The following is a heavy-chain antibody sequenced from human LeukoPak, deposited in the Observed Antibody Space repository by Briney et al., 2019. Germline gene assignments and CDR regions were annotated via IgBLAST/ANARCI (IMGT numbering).Heavy chain of an antibody. V-gene: IGHV3-66*01. CDR1: GFTFSSYW. CDR2: IYTGGST. D-gene: IGHD4-17*01. J-gene: IGHJ4*02. CDR3: ARMESTTVTAIDY. Sequence: GGSLRLSCAASGFTFSSYWMHWVRQAPGKGLEWVSIIYTGGSTYYADSVKGRFIISRDNSKSTVYLQMNSLRGEDTAVYYRARMESTTVTAIDYWGQGTLVTVSS.